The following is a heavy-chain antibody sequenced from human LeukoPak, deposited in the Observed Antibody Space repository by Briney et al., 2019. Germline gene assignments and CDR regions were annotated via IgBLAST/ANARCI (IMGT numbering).Heavy chain of an antibody. Sequence: SETLSLTCTVSGGSISSYYWSWIRQPAGKGLEWIGRIYTSGSTNYNPSLKSRVTMSVDTSKNQFSLKLSSVTAADTAVYYCARARGYYDSSGYYYVWFDPWGQGTLVTVSS. CDR1: GGSISSYY. CDR2: IYTSGST. V-gene: IGHV4-4*07. CDR3: ARARGYYDSSGYYYVWFDP. D-gene: IGHD3-22*01. J-gene: IGHJ5*02.